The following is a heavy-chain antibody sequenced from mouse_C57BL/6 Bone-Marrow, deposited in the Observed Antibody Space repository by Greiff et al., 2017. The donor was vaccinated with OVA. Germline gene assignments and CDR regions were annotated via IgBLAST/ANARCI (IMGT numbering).Heavy chain of an antibody. J-gene: IGHJ4*01. V-gene: IGHV1-54*01. Sequence: QVQLQQSGAELVRPGTSVKVSCKASGYAFTNYLIEWVKQRPGQGLEWIGVIIPGSGGTNYNEKFKGKATLTADKSSSTAYMQLSSLTSEDSAIYFCAREATRTDYAMAYWGQGTSVTGSS. D-gene: IGHD4-1*02. CDR2: IIPGSGGT. CDR3: AREATRTDYAMAY. CDR1: GYAFTNYL.